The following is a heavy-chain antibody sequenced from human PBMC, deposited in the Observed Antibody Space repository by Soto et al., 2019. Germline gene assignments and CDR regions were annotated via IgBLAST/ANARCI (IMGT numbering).Heavy chain of an antibody. CDR1: GGSISSSSYY. Sequence: PSETLSLTCTVSGGSISSSSYYWGWIRQPPGKGLEWIGSIYYSGSTYYNPSLKSRVTISVDTSKNQFSLKLSSVTAADTAVYYCARIISSWYVGYYYGMDVWGQGXTVTVSS. CDR2: IYYSGST. D-gene: IGHD6-13*01. J-gene: IGHJ6*02. V-gene: IGHV4-39*01. CDR3: ARIISSWYVGYYYGMDV.